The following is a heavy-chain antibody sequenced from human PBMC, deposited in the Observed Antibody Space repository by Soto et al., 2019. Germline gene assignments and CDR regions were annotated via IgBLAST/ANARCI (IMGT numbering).Heavy chain of an antibody. CDR1: GGSITSHNW. CDR3: ARDRTSAGGFSRRWIDP. V-gene: IGHV4-4*02. Sequence: QVQLQESGPGLVKSSGTLSLTCGVSGGSITSHNWWTWVRQPPELGLEWIGEIYHSGSTNYNPSLKSRVNISVDKSTNQFSLRLTSVTAADTAIYFCARDRTSAGGFSRRWIDPWGRGTLVTVS. J-gene: IGHJ5*02. D-gene: IGHD5-18*01. CDR2: IYHSGST.